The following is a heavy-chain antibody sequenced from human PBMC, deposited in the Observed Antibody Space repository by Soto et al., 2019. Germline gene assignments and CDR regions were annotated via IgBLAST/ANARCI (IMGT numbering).Heavy chain of an antibody. V-gene: IGHV4-59*11. J-gene: IGHJ4*02. CDR1: GGSISSHY. D-gene: IGHD5-12*01. CDR3: ATQSRDGYNYDY. CDR2: IYYSGST. Sequence: PSETLSLTCTVSGGSISSHYWSWIRQPPGKGLEWIGYIYYSGSTNYNPSLKIPVTISVDTSKNQFSLKLSSVTAADTAVYYCATQSRDGYNYDYWGQGTLVTVSS.